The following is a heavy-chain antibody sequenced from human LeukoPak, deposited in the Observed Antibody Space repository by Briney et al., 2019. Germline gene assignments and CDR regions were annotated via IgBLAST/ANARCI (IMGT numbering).Heavy chain of an antibody. CDR2: ISWNSGSI. CDR3: ASSSSTGITGTTGDAFDI. J-gene: IGHJ3*02. CDR1: GFTFDDYA. D-gene: IGHD1-7*01. Sequence: GRSLRLSCAASGFTFDDYAMHWVRQAPGKGLEWVSGISWNSGSIGYADSVKGRFTISRDNAKNSLYLQMNSLRAEDTALYYCASSSSTGITGTTGDAFDIWGQGTMVTVSS. V-gene: IGHV3-9*01.